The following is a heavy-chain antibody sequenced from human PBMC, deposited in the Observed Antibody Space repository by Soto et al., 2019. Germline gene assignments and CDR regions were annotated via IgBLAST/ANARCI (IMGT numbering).Heavy chain of an antibody. V-gene: IGHV3-7*01. CDR3: ARQRGCDY. D-gene: IGHD1-1*01. Sequence: GSLRLSGAASVFTFSGYSMSWVRQAPGKGLEWVANIKQDGSEKYYVASVKGRFTISRDNAKNSVYLQMNSLRADDTAVYYCARQRGCDYWGQGTLVTVSS. CDR1: VFTFSGYS. J-gene: IGHJ4*02. CDR2: IKQDGSEK.